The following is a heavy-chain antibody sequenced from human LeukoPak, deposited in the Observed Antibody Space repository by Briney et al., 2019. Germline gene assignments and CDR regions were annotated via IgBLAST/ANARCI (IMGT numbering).Heavy chain of an antibody. Sequence: SETLSLTXTVSGGSISSSSYYWGWIRQPPGEGLEWTGSIYYSGSTYYNPSLKSRVTISVDTSKNQFSLKLSSVTAADTSVYYCARLPQFDPWGQGTLVTVSS. CDR3: ARLPQFDP. CDR2: IYYSGST. J-gene: IGHJ5*02. V-gene: IGHV4-39*01. CDR1: GGSISSSSYY.